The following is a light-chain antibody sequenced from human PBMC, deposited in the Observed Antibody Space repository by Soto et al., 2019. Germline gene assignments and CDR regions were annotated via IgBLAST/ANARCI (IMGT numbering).Light chain of an antibody. CDR2: GNS. J-gene: IGLJ1*01. V-gene: IGLV1-40*01. CDR1: SSNIGAGYD. Sequence: QSVLTQPPSVSGAPGQRVTISCTGSSSNIGAGYDVDWYQQLPGTAPKLLIYGNSNRPSGVPDRFSGSKSGTSASLAITGLQAEDEADYYCQSYDSSLSGSGVFGTGTKLTVL. CDR3: QSYDSSLSGSGV.